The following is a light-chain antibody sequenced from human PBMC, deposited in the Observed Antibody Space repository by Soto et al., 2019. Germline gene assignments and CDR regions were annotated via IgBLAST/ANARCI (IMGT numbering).Light chain of an antibody. CDR2: NNN. Sequence: QSVLTQPPSASGTPGQRVTISCSGSSSNIGGNPVNWYQQLPGTAPKVLIYNNNQRPSGVPDRFSGSKSGTSASLAISGLQSEHEADYYCAAWHDSLNGPVFGGGAKVTVL. CDR1: SSNIGGNP. J-gene: IGLJ3*02. CDR3: AAWHDSLNGPV. V-gene: IGLV1-44*01.